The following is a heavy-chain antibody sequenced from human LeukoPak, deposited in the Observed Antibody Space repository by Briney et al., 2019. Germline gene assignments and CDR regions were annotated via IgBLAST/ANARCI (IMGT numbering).Heavy chain of an antibody. D-gene: IGHD3-9*01. V-gene: IGHV3-7*03. Sequence: GGSLRLSCAASGLTFSSYWMSWVRQAPGKGLEWVANIKQDGSEKYYVDSVKGRFTISRDNAKNSLYLQMNSLRAEDTAVYYCARDSDDILTGYALWDYWGQGTLVTVSS. CDR1: GLTFSSYW. CDR2: IKQDGSEK. J-gene: IGHJ4*02. CDR3: ARDSDDILTGYALWDY.